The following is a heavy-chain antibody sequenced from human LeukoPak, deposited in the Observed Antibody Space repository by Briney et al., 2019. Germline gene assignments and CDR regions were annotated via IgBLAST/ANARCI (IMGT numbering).Heavy chain of an antibody. CDR1: GYTFTCYY. CDR2: INPNSGGT. J-gene: IGHJ6*02. CDR3: ARSRIAAAGNLHYYYGMDV. Sequence: ASVKVSCKASGYTFTCYYMHWVRQAPGQGLEWMGWINPNSGGTNYAQKFQGRVTMTRDTSISTAYMELSRLRSDDTAVYYCARSRIAAAGNLHYYYGMDVWGQGTTVTVSS. V-gene: IGHV1-2*02. D-gene: IGHD6-13*01.